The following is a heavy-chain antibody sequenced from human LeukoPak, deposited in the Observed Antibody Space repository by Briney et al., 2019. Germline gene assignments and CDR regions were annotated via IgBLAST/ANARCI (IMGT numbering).Heavy chain of an antibody. CDR3: AGGRLPRDY. V-gene: IGHV3-30*01. J-gene: IGHJ4*02. D-gene: IGHD6-25*01. CDR1: GFTFSSYA. CDR2: ISYDGSNK. Sequence: GGSLRLSCAASGFTFSSYAMHWVRQAPGKGLEWVAVISYDGSNKYCADSVKGRFTISRDNSKNTLYLQMNSLRAEDTAVYYCAGGRLPRDYWGQGTLVTVSS.